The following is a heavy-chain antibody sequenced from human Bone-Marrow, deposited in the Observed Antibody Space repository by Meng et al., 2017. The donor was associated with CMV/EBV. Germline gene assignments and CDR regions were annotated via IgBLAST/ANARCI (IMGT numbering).Heavy chain of an antibody. Sequence: GESLKISCKASGYTFTGYYMHWVRQAPGQGLEWMGWINPNSGGTNYAQKFQGRVTMTRDTSISTAYMELSRLRSDDTAVYYCARLDGVATTPLLWGQGTLVTVSS. D-gene: IGHD5-12*01. CDR2: INPNSGGT. V-gene: IGHV1-2*02. CDR1: GYTFTGYY. J-gene: IGHJ4*02. CDR3: ARLDGVATTPLL.